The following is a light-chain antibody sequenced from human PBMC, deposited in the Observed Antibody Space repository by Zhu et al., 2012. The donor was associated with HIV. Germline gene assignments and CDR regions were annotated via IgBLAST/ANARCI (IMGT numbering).Light chain of an antibody. CDR3: QQYSSSPSWT. J-gene: IGKJ1*01. V-gene: IGKV3-20*01. Sequence: EIVLTQSPATLSLSPGERATLSCRASQSVSSYLAWYQQKPGQPPRLLIYDASSRATGIPARFSGSGFGTDFTLTISRLEPEDFAVYYCQQYSSSPSWTFGQGTKVEIK. CDR2: DAS. CDR1: QSVSSY.